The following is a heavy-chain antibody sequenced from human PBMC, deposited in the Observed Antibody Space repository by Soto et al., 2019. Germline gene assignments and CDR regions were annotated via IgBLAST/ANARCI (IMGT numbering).Heavy chain of an antibody. D-gene: IGHD2-21*02. V-gene: IGHV3-30*18. CDR2: ISYDGSNK. Sequence: QVQLVESGGGVVQPGRSLRLSCAASGFTFSSYGMHWVRQAPGKGLEWVAVISYDGSNKYYADSVKGRFTISRDNSKNTLYLQMNSLRAEDTAVYYCAKDGVVTYSSLDYWGQGTLVTVSS. J-gene: IGHJ4*02. CDR1: GFTFSSYG. CDR3: AKDGVVTYSSLDY.